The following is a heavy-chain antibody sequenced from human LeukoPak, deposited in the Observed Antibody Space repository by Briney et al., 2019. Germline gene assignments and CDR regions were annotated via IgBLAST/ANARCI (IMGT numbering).Heavy chain of an antibody. CDR3: ATGGARYYYSDY. J-gene: IGHJ4*02. CDR2: INQDGSAK. V-gene: IGHV3-7*01. D-gene: IGHD3-10*01. CDR1: GFTLKYYW. Sequence: GGSLRLSCAASGFTLKYYWMSWVRQAPGKGLEGVANINQDGSAKFYVDSVKGRFTISRDNADNSLSLQMDSLRAEDTAMYYCATGGARYYYSDYWGQGTLVTVSS.